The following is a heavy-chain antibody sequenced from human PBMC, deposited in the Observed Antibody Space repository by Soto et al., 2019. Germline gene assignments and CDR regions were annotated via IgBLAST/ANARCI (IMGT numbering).Heavy chain of an antibody. CDR2: IRSKVNSHAT. V-gene: IGHV3-73*02. Sequence: EVQLVESGGGLVQPGGSLKLSCAASGFTFSGSAMHWVRQASGKGLEWVGRIRSKVNSHATAYAVSVKGRFSISRDDSRNTAYLQMNSLKTEDTAVYYCAREIYDFWRDHPKGLDYWGQGTVVTVSS. CDR1: GFTFSGSA. D-gene: IGHD3-3*01. J-gene: IGHJ4*02. CDR3: AREIYDFWRDHPKGLDY.